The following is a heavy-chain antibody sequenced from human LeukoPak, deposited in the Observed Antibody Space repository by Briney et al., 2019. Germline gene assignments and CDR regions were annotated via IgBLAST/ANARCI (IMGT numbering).Heavy chain of an antibody. V-gene: IGHV3-53*01. CDR3: ARDMDWSYDY. CDR1: GSSVSSNV. CDR2: INSEGDT. J-gene: IGHJ4*02. Sequence: PGGSLRLSCAISGSSVSSNVMNWVRQAPGKGLEWLSAINSEGDTFYADSVRGRFTISRDDSQDTLYLHMNRLRVEDPAVYFCARDMDWSYDYWGQGTQVTVSS. D-gene: IGHD3/OR15-3a*01.